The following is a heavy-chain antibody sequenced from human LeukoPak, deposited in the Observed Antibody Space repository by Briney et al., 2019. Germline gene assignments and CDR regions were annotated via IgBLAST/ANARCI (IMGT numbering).Heavy chain of an antibody. V-gene: IGHV1-18*01. CDR2: ISAYNGNT. CDR1: GYTFTSYG. D-gene: IGHD3-22*01. CDR3: ARDTAYDSSGYYYAY. Sequence: GASVKVSCKASGYTFTSYGISWVRQAPGQGLEWMGWISAYNGNTNYAQKLQGRVTMTTDTSTSTAYMELRSLRSDDTAVYYCARDTAYDSSGYYYAYWGQGTLVTVSS. J-gene: IGHJ4*02.